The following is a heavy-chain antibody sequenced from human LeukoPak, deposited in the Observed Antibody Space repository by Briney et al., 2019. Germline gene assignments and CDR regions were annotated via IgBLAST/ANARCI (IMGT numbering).Heavy chain of an antibody. D-gene: IGHD6-19*01. CDR2: ISFNGNT. V-gene: IGHV4-31*03. CDR1: GGSISSGGYY. J-gene: IGHJ4*02. Sequence: PSQTLSLTCTVSGGSISSGGYYWSWIRQLPGKGLEWIGYISFNGNTYYNPSLKSRVTISRDTSKIQFSLKLSSVTAADTAVYYCARSFSGPTGADYWAREPWSPSPQ. CDR3: ARSFSGPTGADY.